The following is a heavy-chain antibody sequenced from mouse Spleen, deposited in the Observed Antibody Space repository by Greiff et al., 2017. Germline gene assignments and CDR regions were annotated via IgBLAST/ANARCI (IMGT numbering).Heavy chain of an antibody. D-gene: IGHD1-1*02. V-gene: IGHV3-6*01. CDR2: ISYDGSN. J-gene: IGHJ2*01. CDR3: ARGGGTRDYFDY. Sequence: ESGPGLVKPSQSLSLTCSVTGYSITSGYYWNWIRQFPGNKLEWMGYISYDGSNNYNPSLKNRISITRDTSKNQFFLKLNSVTTEDTATYYCARGGGTRDYFDYWGQGTTLTVSS. CDR1: GYSITSGYY.